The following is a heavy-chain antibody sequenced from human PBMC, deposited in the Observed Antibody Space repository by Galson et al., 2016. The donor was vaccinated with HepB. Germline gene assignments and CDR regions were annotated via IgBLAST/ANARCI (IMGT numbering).Heavy chain of an antibody. CDR3: ARGLVLLWFRKPDAFDF. D-gene: IGHD3-10*01. V-gene: IGHV4-31*03. CDR1: GGSISSGGYY. CDR2: IYYSGST. J-gene: IGHJ3*01. Sequence: TLSLTCTVSGGSISSGGYYWSWIRQHPGKGLEWIGYIYYSGSTYYTPSLKSRITISVGTSKNQFSLKLSSVTAADTAVYYCARGLVLLWFRKPDAFDFWGQGTMVTVSS.